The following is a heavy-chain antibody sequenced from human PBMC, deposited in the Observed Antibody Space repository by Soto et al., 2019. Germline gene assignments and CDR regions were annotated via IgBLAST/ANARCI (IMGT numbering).Heavy chain of an antibody. CDR3: ARGNFDRNYYYYYGMDV. CDR2: IWYDGSNK. CDR1: GFTFSSYG. J-gene: IGHJ6*02. D-gene: IGHD3-9*01. Sequence: GGSLRLSCAASGFTFSSYGMHWVRQAPGKGLEWVAVIWYDGSNKYYADSVKGRFTISRDNSKNTLYLQMNSLRAEDTAVYYCARGNFDRNYYYYYGMDVWGQGTTVTVSS. V-gene: IGHV3-33*01.